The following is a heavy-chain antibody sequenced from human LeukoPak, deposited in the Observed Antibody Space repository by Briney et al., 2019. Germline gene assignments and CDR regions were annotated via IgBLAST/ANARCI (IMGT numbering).Heavy chain of an antibody. D-gene: IGHD6-13*01. CDR2: INTDGSST. CDR1: GFTFSNYW. Sequence: PGGSLRLSCAASGFTFSNYWMHWVRQAPGKGLAWVSRINTDGSSTTYADSVKGRFTISRDNAKNTLYLQMNSLRAEDTAVYFRVRVPGSNWFYYFDYWGQGALVTVSS. CDR3: VRVPGSNWFYYFDY. J-gene: IGHJ4*02. V-gene: IGHV3-74*01.